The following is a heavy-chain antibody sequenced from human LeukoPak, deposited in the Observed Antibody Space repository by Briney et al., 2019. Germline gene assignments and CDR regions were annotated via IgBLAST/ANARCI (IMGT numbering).Heavy chain of an antibody. Sequence: SETLSLTCAVYGGSFSGYYWSWIRQPPGKGLEWIGGINHSGSTNYNPSLKSRVTISVDTSKNQFSLKLSSVTAADTAVYYCASGGWSGCCYYFDYWGQGTLVTVSS. J-gene: IGHJ4*02. V-gene: IGHV4-34*01. D-gene: IGHD6-19*01. CDR2: INHSGST. CDR1: GGSFSGYY. CDR3: ASGGWSGCCYYFDY.